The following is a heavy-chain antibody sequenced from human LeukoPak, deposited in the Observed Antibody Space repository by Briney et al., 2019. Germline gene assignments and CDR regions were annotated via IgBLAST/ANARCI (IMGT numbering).Heavy chain of an antibody. D-gene: IGHD2-21*02. V-gene: IGHV3-33*01. Sequence: PGRSLRLSCAASGFTLSIYGMHWVRQVPGKGLEWVAVIWYDESNKYYADSVKGRFTISRDNSKNTLYLQMNSLRAEDTAVYYCARSQGTLTSPFDYWGQGTLVTVSS. CDR1: GFTLSIYG. CDR3: ARSQGTLTSPFDY. J-gene: IGHJ4*02. CDR2: IWYDESNK.